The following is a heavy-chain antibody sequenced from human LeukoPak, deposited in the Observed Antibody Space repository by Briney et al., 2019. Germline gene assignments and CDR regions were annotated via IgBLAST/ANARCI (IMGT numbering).Heavy chain of an antibody. CDR2: IYYSGTT. CDR1: GGSISSSPYY. J-gene: IGHJ6*03. Sequence: PSETLSLTCTVSGGSISSSPYYWGWIRQPPGKGLEWIGSIYYSGTTHYNPSLESRVTISVDTSKNQFSLKLSSVTAADTAVYYCARVVPDSSGWTTYYYYYMDVWGKGTTVTVSS. D-gene: IGHD3-22*01. V-gene: IGHV4-39*07. CDR3: ARVVPDSSGWTTYYYYYMDV.